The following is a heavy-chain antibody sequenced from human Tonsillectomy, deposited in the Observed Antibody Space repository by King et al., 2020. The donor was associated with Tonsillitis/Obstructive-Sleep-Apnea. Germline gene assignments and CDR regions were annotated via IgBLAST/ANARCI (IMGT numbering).Heavy chain of an antibody. V-gene: IGHV3-9*01. CDR1: GFTFDDYA. J-gene: IGHJ4*02. D-gene: IGHD3-16*01. Sequence: DVQLVESGGGLVQPGRSLRLSCAASGFTFDDYAMHWVRQAPGKGLEWVSGISWNSGTIAYADSVKGRFTISRDNAKNSLYLQMNSLRAEDTAVYYCARAPLGDHWGQGTLVTVSS. CDR2: ISWNSGTI. CDR3: ARAPLGDH.